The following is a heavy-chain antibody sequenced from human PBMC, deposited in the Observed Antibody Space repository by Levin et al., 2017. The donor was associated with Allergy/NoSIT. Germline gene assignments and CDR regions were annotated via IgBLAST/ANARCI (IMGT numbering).Heavy chain of an antibody. J-gene: IGHJ4*02. V-gene: IGHV5-51*01. CDR1: GYSFATYW. Sequence: VASVKVSCKGSGYSFATYWIGWVRQMPGKGLEWMGIIDPSDSDTRYSPSFQGQVTISADKSIYSAYLQWSRLKASDTAMYYCARLSPEYSYGSHFDYWGQGTLVTVSS. CDR2: IDPSDSDT. D-gene: IGHD5-18*01. CDR3: ARLSPEYSYGSHFDY.